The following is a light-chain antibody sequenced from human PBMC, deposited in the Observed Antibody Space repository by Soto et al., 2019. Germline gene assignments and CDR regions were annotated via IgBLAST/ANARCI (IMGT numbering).Light chain of an antibody. CDR3: CSYAGSSTYVV. CDR2: EVS. CDR1: SSDVGSYNL. V-gene: IGLV2-23*02. Sequence: QSALTQPASVSGSPGQSITISCTGTSSDVGSYNLVSWYQQHPGKAPKLLIYEVSKRPSGVSNRFSGSKSGNTASLTISWLQAEDEADYDCCSYAGSSTYVVFGGGTKLTVL. J-gene: IGLJ2*01.